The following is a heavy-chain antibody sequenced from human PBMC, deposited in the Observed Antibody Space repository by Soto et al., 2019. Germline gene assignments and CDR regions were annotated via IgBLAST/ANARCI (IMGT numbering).Heavy chain of an antibody. CDR1: GGSVSSGSYY. D-gene: IGHD2-2*01. CDR2: IYYSGST. J-gene: IGHJ6*02. CDR3: ARDRSRTLVDRYYGMDV. Sequence: QVQLQESGPGLVKPSETLSLTCTVSGGSVSSGSYYWSWIRQPPGKGLEWIGYIYYSGSTNYNPSLKSRVTISVDTSKNQFSLKLSSVTAADTAVYYCARDRSRTLVDRYYGMDVWGQGTAVTVSS. V-gene: IGHV4-61*01.